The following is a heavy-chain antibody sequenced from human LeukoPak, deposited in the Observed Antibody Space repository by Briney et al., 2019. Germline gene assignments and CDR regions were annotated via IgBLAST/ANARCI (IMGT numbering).Heavy chain of an antibody. Sequence: GGSLRLSCAASGFIFNRYTMSWVRQAPGKGPEGVAKMKEDGSEEYYVDSVKGRFTISRDNGKNSLFLQMDSLRAEDTAVYYCARGGARYFDSWGQGTLVTVSS. CDR2: MKEDGSEE. CDR1: GFIFNRYT. J-gene: IGHJ4*02. D-gene: IGHD3-16*01. V-gene: IGHV3-7*01. CDR3: ARGGARYFDS.